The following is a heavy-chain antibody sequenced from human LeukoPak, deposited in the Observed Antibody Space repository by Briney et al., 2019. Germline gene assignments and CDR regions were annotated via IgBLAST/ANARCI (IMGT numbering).Heavy chain of an antibody. J-gene: IGHJ6*02. CDR1: GFTFDDYA. CDR3: AKDIWERVGPAPYYYYYGMDV. Sequence: GGSLRLSCAASGFTFDDYAMHWVRQAPGKGLEWVSGISWNSGSIGYADSVKGRFTISRDNAKNSLCLQMNSLRAEDTALYYCAKDIWERVGPAPYYYYYGMDVWGQGTTVTVSS. D-gene: IGHD1-1*01. CDR2: ISWNSGSI. V-gene: IGHV3-9*01.